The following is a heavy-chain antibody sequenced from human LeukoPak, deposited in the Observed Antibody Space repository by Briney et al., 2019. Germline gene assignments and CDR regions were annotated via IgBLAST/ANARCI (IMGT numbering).Heavy chain of an antibody. D-gene: IGHD5-24*01. CDR2: INPSGGST. CDR3: ARWNGGYKGSYYYGMDV. V-gene: IGHV1-46*01. CDR1: GYTFTSYY. Sequence: GASVKVSCKASGYTFTSYYMHWVRQAPGQGLEWMGIINPSGGSTSYAQKFQGRVTMTRDTSTSTVYMELSSLRSEDTAVYYCARWNGGYKGSYYYGMDVWGQGTTVTVSS. J-gene: IGHJ6*02.